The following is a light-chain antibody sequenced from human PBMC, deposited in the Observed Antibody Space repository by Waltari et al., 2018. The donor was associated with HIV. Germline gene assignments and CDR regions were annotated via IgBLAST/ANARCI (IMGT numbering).Light chain of an antibody. J-gene: IGLJ2*01. CDR1: SSNIGNTH. CDR3: GTWDSSLSAVV. Sequence: QSVLTQPPSVSAAPGQKVTISCSGSSSNIGNTHVSWYQQLPGTAPKLLIYDNNKRPSGIPDRFSGSKSGTSATLGITGLQTGDEADYYCGTWDSSLSAVVFGGGTKLTVL. V-gene: IGLV1-51*01. CDR2: DNN.